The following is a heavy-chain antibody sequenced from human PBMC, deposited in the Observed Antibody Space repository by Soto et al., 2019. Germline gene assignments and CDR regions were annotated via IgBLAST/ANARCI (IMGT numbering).Heavy chain of an antibody. V-gene: IGHV6-1*01. D-gene: IGHD6-6*01. J-gene: IGHJ6*02. CDR1: GDSVSGNIAA. Sequence: QVQMQQSGPGLVKPSQTLSLTCAISGDSVSGNIAAWNWIRQSPSRGLEWLGRTYYRSKWYNDYAVSVKSRITNSPGTSKNQFSLQLNSVTPEDTAVYYCARGTPGNPSKMDVWGQGTTVTVFS. CDR3: ARGTPGNPSKMDV. CDR2: TYYRSKWYN.